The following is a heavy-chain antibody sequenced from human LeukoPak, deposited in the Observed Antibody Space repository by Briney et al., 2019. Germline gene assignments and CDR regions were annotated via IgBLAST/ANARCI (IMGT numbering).Heavy chain of an antibody. V-gene: IGHV4-59*01. D-gene: IGHD1-26*01. CDR3: ARVYTGIVGATIKGAFDI. CDR1: GGSISSYY. J-gene: IGHJ3*02. CDR2: IYYSGST. Sequence: SETLSLTCTVSGGSISSYYWSWIRQPPGKGLEWIGCIYYSGSTNYNPSLKSRVTISVDTSKNQFSLKLSSVTAADTAVYYCARVYTGIVGATIKGAFDIWGQGTMVTVSS.